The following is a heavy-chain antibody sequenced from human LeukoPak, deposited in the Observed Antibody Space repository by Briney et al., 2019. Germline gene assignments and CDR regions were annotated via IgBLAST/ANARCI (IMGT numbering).Heavy chain of an antibody. CDR1: GYTFTSYG. CDR3: AREVGTLLWFGEQGY. D-gene: IGHD3-10*01. Sequence: ASVKVSCKASGYTFTSYGISWVRQAPGQGLEWMGWISAYNGNTNYAQNLQGRVTMTTDTSTSTAYMELSRLRSDDTAVYYCAREVGTLLWFGEQGYWGQGTLVTVSS. CDR2: ISAYNGNT. V-gene: IGHV1-18*01. J-gene: IGHJ4*02.